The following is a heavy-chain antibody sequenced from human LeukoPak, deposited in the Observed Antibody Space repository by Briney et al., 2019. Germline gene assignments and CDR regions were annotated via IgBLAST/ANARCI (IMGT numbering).Heavy chain of an antibody. V-gene: IGHV4-59*01. CDR3: ARGKDVFRFFGSPRSDY. D-gene: IGHD3-3*01. CDR2: IYYSGST. CDR1: GGSISSYY. J-gene: IGHJ4*02. Sequence: SETLSLTCTVSGGSISSYYWSWIRQPPGKGLEWIGYIYYSGSTNYNPSLKSRVTISVDTSKNQFSLKLRSVTAADPAVYYCARGKDVFRFFGSPRSDYWGQGTLVTVSS.